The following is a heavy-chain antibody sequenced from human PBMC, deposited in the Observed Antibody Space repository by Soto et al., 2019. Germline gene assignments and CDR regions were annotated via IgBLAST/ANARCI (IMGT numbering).Heavy chain of an antibody. Sequence: LSLTCAVSGYSISSSNWWGWIRQPPGKGLEWIGYIYSSGSTYYNPSLKSRVTMSVDTSKNQFSLKLSSVTAVDTAVYYCARHLKAVAGTEGDYYGMDVWAQGTTVTVSS. CDR2: IYSSGST. V-gene: IGHV4-28*01. D-gene: IGHD6-19*01. CDR1: GYSISSSNW. CDR3: ARHLKAVAGTEGDYYGMDV. J-gene: IGHJ6*02.